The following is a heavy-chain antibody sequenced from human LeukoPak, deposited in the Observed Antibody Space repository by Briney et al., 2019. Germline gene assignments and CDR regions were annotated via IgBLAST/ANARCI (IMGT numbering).Heavy chain of an antibody. CDR1: GFTFNGFA. J-gene: IGHJ4*02. V-gene: IGHV3-30*04. Sequence: PGGSLRLSCAASGFTFNGFAMHWVRQAPDKGLGWVAVISFDGSKKYYADSVRGRFTISRDNSENTVYMQMNSLRADDTAVYYCARDQYSSGWYQAGYWGQGTLVTVSS. CDR2: ISFDGSKK. CDR3: ARDQYSSGWYQAGY. D-gene: IGHD6-19*01.